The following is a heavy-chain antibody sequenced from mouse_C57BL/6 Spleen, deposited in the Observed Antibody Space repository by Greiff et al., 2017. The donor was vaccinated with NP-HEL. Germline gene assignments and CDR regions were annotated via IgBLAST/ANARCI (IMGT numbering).Heavy chain of an antibody. CDR1: GFTFSDAW. V-gene: IGHV6-6*01. CDR3: TRTTVVARGYFDY. CDR2: IRNKANNHAT. J-gene: IGHJ2*01. D-gene: IGHD1-1*01. Sequence: EVQVVESGGGLVQPGGSMKLSCAASGFTFSDAWMDWVRQSPEKGLEWVAEIRNKANNHATYYAESVKGRFTISRDDSKSSVYLQMNSLRAEDTGIYYCTRTTVVARGYFDYWGQGTTLTVSS.